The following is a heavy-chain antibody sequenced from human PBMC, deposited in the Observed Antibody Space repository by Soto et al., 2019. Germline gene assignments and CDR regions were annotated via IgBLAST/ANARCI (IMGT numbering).Heavy chain of an antibody. V-gene: IGHV4-31*03. CDR2: IYYSGST. CDR1: GGSISSGGYY. D-gene: IGHD6-13*01. J-gene: IGHJ4*02. CDR3: ARVVSPAAGTSPFDY. Sequence: QVQLQESVPGLVKPSQTLSLTCTVSGGSISSGGYYLSWIRQHPGKVLECIGYIYYSGSTYYNPSLKSRVTISGDTSKNQFSLKLSSVTAADTAVYYCARVVSPAAGTSPFDYWGQGTLVTVSS.